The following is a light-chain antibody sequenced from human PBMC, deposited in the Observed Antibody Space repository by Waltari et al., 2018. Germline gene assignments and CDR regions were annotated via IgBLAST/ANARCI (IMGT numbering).Light chain of an antibody. CDR2: GGS. J-gene: IGLJ3*02. V-gene: IGLV2-23*01. CDR3: CSYTTSITWV. Sequence: QSALTQPASVSGSPGQSITISCTGTSSDVGGYNLVSWYQQHPGTAPKLIIYGGSKRPSGVSNRVSGSKSGNTASLTISGLQAEDEAAYYCCSYTTSITWVFGGGTKLTVL. CDR1: SSDVGGYNL.